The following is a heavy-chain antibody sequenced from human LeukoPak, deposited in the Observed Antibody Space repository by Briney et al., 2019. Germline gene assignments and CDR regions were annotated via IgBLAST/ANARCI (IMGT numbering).Heavy chain of an antibody. CDR2: FDPEDGET. J-gene: IGHJ4*02. V-gene: IGHV1-24*01. D-gene: IGHD3-22*01. Sequence: ASVKVSCTVSGYTLTELSMHWVRQAPGKGLEWMGGFDPEDGETIYAQKFQGRVTMTEDTSTDTAYMELSSLRSEDTAVYYCATVWYDSGGYYFTPHYYFDYWGQGTLVTVSS. CDR3: ATVWYDSGGYYFTPHYYFDY. CDR1: GYTLTELS.